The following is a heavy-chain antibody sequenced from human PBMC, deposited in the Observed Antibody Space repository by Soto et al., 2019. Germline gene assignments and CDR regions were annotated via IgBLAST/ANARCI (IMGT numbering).Heavy chain of an antibody. CDR3: TSTPAVAGTLA. D-gene: IGHD6-19*01. CDR2: IRSKANNYGT. Sequence: EVQLVESGGGLVQPGESLKLSCAASGFTFSASGRHWVRQASGKGLEWVGRIRSKANNYGTAYAASVKGRFTISRDDSKNTAYLQMNSLKTEDTAVYYCTSTPAVAGTLAWGQGTLVTVSS. V-gene: IGHV3-73*02. J-gene: IGHJ4*02. CDR1: GFTFSASG.